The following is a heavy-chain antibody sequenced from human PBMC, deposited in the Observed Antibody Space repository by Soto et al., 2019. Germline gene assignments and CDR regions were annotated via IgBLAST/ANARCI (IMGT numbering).Heavy chain of an antibody. CDR3: ARDGGHIVVVTANYYYYYCMDV. J-gene: IGHJ6*02. CDR1: GYTFTSYA. D-gene: IGHD2-21*02. V-gene: IGHV1-3*01. Sequence: QVQLVQSGAEVKKPGASVKVSCKASGYTFTSYAMHWVRQAPGQRLEWMGWINAGNGNTKYSQKFQGRVTITRDTSASTAYMELSSLRSEDTAVYYCARDGGHIVVVTANYYYYYCMDVWGQGTTVTVSS. CDR2: INAGNGNT.